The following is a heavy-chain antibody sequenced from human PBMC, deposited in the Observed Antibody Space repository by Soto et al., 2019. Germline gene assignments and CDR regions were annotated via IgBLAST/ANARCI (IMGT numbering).Heavy chain of an antibody. CDR3: AGLGRANDYYDSSGPFDY. CDR1: GYTLTELS. Sequence: ASVKVSCKVSGYTLTELSMHWVRQAPVKGLEWMGGFDPEDGETIYAQKFQGRVTMTEDTSTDTAYMELSSLRSEDTAVYYCAGLGRANDYYDSSGPFDYWGQGTLVTVS. V-gene: IGHV1-24*01. J-gene: IGHJ4*02. CDR2: FDPEDGET. D-gene: IGHD3-22*01.